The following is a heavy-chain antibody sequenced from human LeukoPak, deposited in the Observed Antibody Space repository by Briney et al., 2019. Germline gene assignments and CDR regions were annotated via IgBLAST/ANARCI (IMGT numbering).Heavy chain of an antibody. Sequence: ASVKVSCKASGYTFTSYYMHWVRQAPGQGLEWMGIINPSGGSTSYAQKFQGRVTMTRDTSTSTAYMELSSLRSEDTAVYYCARALLWFGELSHNYYYYYMDVWGKGTTVTVSS. CDR1: GYTFTSYY. CDR2: INPSGGST. D-gene: IGHD3-10*01. V-gene: IGHV1-46*01. CDR3: ARALLWFGELSHNYYYYYMDV. J-gene: IGHJ6*03.